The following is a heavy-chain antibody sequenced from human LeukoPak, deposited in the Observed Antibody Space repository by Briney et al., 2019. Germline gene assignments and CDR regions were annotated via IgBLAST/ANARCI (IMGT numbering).Heavy chain of an antibody. Sequence: GGSLRLSCVVSGFTFRSYAMHWVRQAPGKGLEWVAVISDDGGNKYYADSMRGRFTISRDTSKSTVFLQMNSLRAEDTAVYYCARDASNPVSHYFDFWGQGTLVTVSS. CDR3: ARDASNPVSHYFDF. V-gene: IGHV3-30*04. J-gene: IGHJ4*02. CDR1: GFTFRSYA. D-gene: IGHD2-8*01. CDR2: ISDDGGNK.